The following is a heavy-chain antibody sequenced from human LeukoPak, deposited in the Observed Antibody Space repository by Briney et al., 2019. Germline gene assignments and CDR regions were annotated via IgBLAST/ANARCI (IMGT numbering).Heavy chain of an antibody. Sequence: GRSLRLSCAASGFTFSSYAMHWVRQAPGKGLEWVAVISYDGSNKYYADSVKGRFTISRDNSKNTLYLQMNSLRAEDTAVYYCARDWYYYGSGSQRGGAFDIWGQGTMVTVSS. J-gene: IGHJ3*02. CDR3: ARDWYYYGSGSQRGGAFDI. CDR2: ISYDGSNK. V-gene: IGHV3-30-3*01. CDR1: GFTFSSYA. D-gene: IGHD3-10*01.